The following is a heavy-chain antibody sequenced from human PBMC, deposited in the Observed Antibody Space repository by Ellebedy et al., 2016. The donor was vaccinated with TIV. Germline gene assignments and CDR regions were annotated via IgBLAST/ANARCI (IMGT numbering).Heavy chain of an antibody. CDR2: IYQDGGVQ. D-gene: IGHD3-16*01. J-gene: IGHJ5*02. CDR1: GFSFRSYW. V-gene: IGHV3-7*01. Sequence: GGSLRLSCAASGFSFRSYWMSWVRQAPGKGLEWVANIYQDGGVQYYVDSVKGRITISRDNADNSLFLQMNSLRAEDTAVYYCARRGSYGDYAVQINSWFDTWGRGTLVAVSS. CDR3: ARRGSYGDYAVQINSWFDT.